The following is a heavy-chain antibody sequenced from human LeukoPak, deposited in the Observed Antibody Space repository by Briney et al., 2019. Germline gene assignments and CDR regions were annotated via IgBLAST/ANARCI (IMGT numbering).Heavy chain of an antibody. Sequence: GGSLRLSCVASGFSFDDYDMALLRQVPGKGLEWVSDIDWKGRPAAYADSVNGRFTISRDNAKKSLYLQMNSLRAEDTAVYYCARGESCSGGSCYSSPEYFQHWGQGTLVSVSS. J-gene: IGHJ1*01. CDR2: IDWKGRPA. CDR3: ARGESCSGGSCYSSPEYFQH. CDR1: GFSFDDYD. V-gene: IGHV3-20*04. D-gene: IGHD2-15*01.